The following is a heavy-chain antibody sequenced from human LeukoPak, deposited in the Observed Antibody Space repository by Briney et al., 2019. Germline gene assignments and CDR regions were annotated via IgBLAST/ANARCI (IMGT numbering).Heavy chain of an antibody. V-gene: IGHV3-53*01. CDR2: IYGGGDT. J-gene: IGHJ4*02. D-gene: IGHD5-12*01. CDR1: GFTFSSYS. CDR3: ARNSGYDLPFDY. Sequence: GGSLRLSCATSGFTFSSYSINWVRQSSGKGLEWVSVIYGGGDTNYADSVKGRFIISRDTSKNTVYLQMNSLRAEDTAVYYCARNSGYDLPFDYWGQGTLVTVSS.